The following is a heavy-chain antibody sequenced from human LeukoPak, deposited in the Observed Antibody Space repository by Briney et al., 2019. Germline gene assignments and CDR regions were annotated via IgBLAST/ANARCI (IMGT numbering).Heavy chain of an antibody. V-gene: IGHV3-48*01. J-gene: IGHJ4*02. CDR1: GFTFSSYG. Sequence: PGGSLRLSCAASGFTFSSYGMTWVRQAPGKGLEWVSYISSSSSTIYYADSVKGRFTISRDNSKNTLYLQLNSLRTEDTAVYYCAKGGRITIFCLDYWGQGTLVTVSS. CDR3: AKGGRITIFCLDY. CDR2: ISSSSSTI. D-gene: IGHD3-9*01.